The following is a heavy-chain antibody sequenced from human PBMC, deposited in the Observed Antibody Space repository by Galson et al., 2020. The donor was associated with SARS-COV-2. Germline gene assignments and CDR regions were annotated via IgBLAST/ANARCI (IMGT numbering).Heavy chain of an antibody. D-gene: IGHD6-6*01. V-gene: IGHV3-33*06. CDR1: GFTFSSYG. CDR2: IWYDGSNK. CDR3: AKDLGGGSSPGL. Sequence: GGSLRLSCAASGFTFSSYGMHWVRQAPGKGLEWVAVIWYDGSNKYYADSVKGRFTISRDNSKNTLYLQMNSLRAEDTAVYYCAKDLGGGSSPGLWGQGTTVTVSS. J-gene: IGHJ6*02.